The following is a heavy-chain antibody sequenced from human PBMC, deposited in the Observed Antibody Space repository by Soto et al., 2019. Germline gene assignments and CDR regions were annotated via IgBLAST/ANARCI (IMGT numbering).Heavy chain of an antibody. J-gene: IGHJ6*02. D-gene: IGHD6-19*01. CDR2: INHSGST. CDR1: GGSFSGYY. Sequence: QVQLQQWGAGLLKPSETLSLTCAVYGGSFSGYYWCWIRQPPGKGLECIGEINHSGSTNYNPSLQSRVTISGPTSNTQFSLKVSSVTAADTAVYYCARPTRQWLGLRYYDGNDDWAQGTTVTFYS. V-gene: IGHV4-34*01. CDR3: ARPTRQWLGLRYYDGNDD.